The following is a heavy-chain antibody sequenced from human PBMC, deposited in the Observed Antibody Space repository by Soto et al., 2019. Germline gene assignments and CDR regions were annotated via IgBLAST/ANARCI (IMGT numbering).Heavy chain of an antibody. CDR3: ARVRLDILTGYYYYYGMDV. D-gene: IGHD3-9*01. V-gene: IGHV1-69*13. CDR1: GGTFSSYA. CDR2: IIPIFGTA. J-gene: IGHJ6*02. Sequence: ASVKVSCKASGGTFSSYAISWVRQAPGQGLEWMGGIIPIFGTANYAQKFQGRVTITADESTSTAYMELSSLRSEDTAVYYCARVRLDILTGYYYYYGMDVWGQGTTVTVSS.